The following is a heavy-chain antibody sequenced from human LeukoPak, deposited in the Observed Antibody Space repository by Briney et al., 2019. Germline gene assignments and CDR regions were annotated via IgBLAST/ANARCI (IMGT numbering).Heavy chain of an antibody. Sequence: PSETLSLTCPVSGGSIISYYWGWIRQPPGKALECIGYISYSGSAIYNPSLKSRVTISLDTSKNQFSLKLSSVTAADTAVYYCARISAAAVEPWGKGTTVTISS. CDR1: GGSIISYY. D-gene: IGHD6-13*01. CDR3: ARISAAAVEP. V-gene: IGHV4-59*01. J-gene: IGHJ6*04. CDR2: ISYSGSA.